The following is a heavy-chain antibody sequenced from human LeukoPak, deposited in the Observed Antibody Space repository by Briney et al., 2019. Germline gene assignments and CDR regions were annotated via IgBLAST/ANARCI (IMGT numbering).Heavy chain of an antibody. D-gene: IGHD3-9*01. Sequence: SVNVSCQASVGTLRSYAIRWVRQAPGKGLAWMGRIIPILGIANYAQKLQGRVTINADKSTSTAYMELSSLRSEDTAVYYCARVKVDWLLYTGPIRNYYYYGMDVWGQGTTVTVSS. CDR1: VGTLRSYA. CDR3: ARVKVDWLLYTGPIRNYYYYGMDV. J-gene: IGHJ6*02. CDR2: IIPILGIA. V-gene: IGHV1-69*04.